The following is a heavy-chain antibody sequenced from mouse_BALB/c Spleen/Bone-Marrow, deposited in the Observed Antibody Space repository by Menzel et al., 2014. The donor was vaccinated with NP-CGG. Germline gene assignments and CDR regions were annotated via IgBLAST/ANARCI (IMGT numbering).Heavy chain of an antibody. J-gene: IGHJ4*01. CDR1: GYSFTGYN. CDR3: ARDRPYAMDY. Sequence: VQLQQSGPELEKPGASVKISCKASGYSFTGYNMNWVKQSNGKSLEWIGNIDPYYGGISYNQKFKGKATLTVDKSSSTAYMQLKSLTSEDSAVYYCARDRPYAMDYWGQGTSVTVSS. V-gene: IGHV1-39*01. CDR2: IDPYYGGI.